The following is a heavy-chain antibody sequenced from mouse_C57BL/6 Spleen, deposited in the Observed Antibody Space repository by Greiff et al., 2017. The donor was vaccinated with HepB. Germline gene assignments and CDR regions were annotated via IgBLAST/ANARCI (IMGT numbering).Heavy chain of an antibody. CDR2: INPNNGGT. J-gene: IGHJ4*01. V-gene: IGHV1-22*01. D-gene: IGHD4-1*01. Sequence: EIQLQQSGPELVKPGASVKMSCKASGYTFTDYNMHWVKQSHGKSLEWIGYINPNNGGTSYNQKFKGKATLTVNKSSSTAYMELRSLTSDDSAVYYCASGGGTGAMDYWGQGTSVTVSS. CDR3: ASGGGTGAMDY. CDR1: GYTFTDYN.